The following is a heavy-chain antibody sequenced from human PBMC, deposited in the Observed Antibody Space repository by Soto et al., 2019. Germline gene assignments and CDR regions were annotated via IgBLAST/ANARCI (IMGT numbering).Heavy chain of an antibody. V-gene: IGHV3-23*01. CDR3: AKEGDIVVVVAATHDY. D-gene: IGHD2-15*01. Sequence: EVQLLESGGGLVQPGGSLRLYCADSGFTFSSYAMSWVRQAPGKGLEWVSAISGSGGSTYYADSVKGRFTISRDNSKNTLYVQMNSLRAEDTAVYYCAKEGDIVVVVAATHDYWGQGTLVTVSS. J-gene: IGHJ4*02. CDR2: ISGSGGST. CDR1: GFTFSSYA.